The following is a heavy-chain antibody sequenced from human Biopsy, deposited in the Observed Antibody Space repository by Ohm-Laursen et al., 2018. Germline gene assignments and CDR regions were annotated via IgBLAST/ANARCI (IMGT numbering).Heavy chain of an antibody. J-gene: IGHJ4*02. Sequence: SQTLSLTCTVSGASVTSGSYYWSWIRQPPGKGLEWLGYISNIGSTNYNPSLKSRVTISVDTSKNHFSLKLTSVTAADTAVYYCARESAPAGGFDSWGQGTLVTVSS. CDR2: ISNIGST. V-gene: IGHV4-61*01. D-gene: IGHD6-13*01. CDR1: GASVTSGSYY. CDR3: ARESAPAGGFDS.